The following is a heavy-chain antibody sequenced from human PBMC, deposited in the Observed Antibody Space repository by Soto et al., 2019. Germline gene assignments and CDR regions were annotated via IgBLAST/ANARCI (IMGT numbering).Heavy chain of an antibody. J-gene: IGHJ5*02. V-gene: IGHV1-8*01. CDR2: INPNNGNT. D-gene: IGHD3-10*01. CDR1: GYTFTSYD. CDR3: ARTSSATRGGFDP. Sequence: GASVKVSCKASGYTFTSYDINWVRQATGQGLEWMGWINPNNGNTGYAQKFQGRVTMTRDTSINTAYMEPSSLRSEDTAVYFCARTSSATRGGFDPWGQGTLVTVSS.